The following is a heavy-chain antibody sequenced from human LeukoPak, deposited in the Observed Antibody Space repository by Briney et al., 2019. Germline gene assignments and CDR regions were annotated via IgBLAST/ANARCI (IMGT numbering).Heavy chain of an antibody. CDR3: ARTPSDSGLSY. D-gene: IGHD3-10*01. V-gene: IGHV1-46*01. CDR1: GYTFTVYY. Sequence: ASVKVSCKASGYTFTVYYMHWVRQAPGQGREWMGKINPSGDSTNYAQKFQGRVTMTTDTSTSTVYMELSSLRSEDTAVYYCARTPSDSGLSYWGQGTLDTVSS. CDR2: INPSGDST. J-gene: IGHJ4*02.